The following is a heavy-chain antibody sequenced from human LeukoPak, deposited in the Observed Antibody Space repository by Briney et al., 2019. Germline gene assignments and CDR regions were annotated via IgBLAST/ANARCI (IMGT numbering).Heavy chain of an antibody. CDR2: IKQDGSEK. CDR3: ARGGPDDY. Sequence: GGSLRLSCAASGFIFSNDAMHWVRQAPGKGLEWVANIKQDGSEKYYVDSVKGRFTISRDNAKNSLYLQMNSLRAEDTAVYYCARGGPDDYWGQGTLVAVSS. V-gene: IGHV3-7*04. J-gene: IGHJ4*02. CDR1: GFIFSNDA.